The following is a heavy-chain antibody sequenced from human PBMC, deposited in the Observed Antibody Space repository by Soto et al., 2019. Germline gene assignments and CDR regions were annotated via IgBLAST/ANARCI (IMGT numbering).Heavy chain of an antibody. J-gene: IGHJ6*02. CDR2: IYYSGST. Sequence: PSETLSLTCSVSGGSISSGYHWSWLRQRPGKGLEWLGSIYYSGSTYYNPSLKSRLSMSVTTSTGQFSLRLSSVTAADTAMYYCARLKGGIAVAGHTRPPFGMDVWGQGTTVTVSS. D-gene: IGHD6-19*01. CDR1: GGSISSGYH. V-gene: IGHV4-31*03. CDR3: ARLKGGIAVAGHTRPPFGMDV.